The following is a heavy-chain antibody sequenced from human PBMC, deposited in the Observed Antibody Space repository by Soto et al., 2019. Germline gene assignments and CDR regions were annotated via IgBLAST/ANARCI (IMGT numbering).Heavy chain of an antibody. J-gene: IGHJ4*02. CDR1: GFTFASYV. CDR3: ANAEHPRRSIGFDY. V-gene: IGHV3-23*01. CDR2: ISATGGST. D-gene: IGHD3-16*02. Sequence: LRLSCAGSGFTFASYVMTWVRQAPGKGLEWVSSISATGGSTYYAGSVKGRFTISRDNSKNTLYLQMNSLRAEDTAIYYCANAEHPRRSIGFDYWGQGTLVTVSS.